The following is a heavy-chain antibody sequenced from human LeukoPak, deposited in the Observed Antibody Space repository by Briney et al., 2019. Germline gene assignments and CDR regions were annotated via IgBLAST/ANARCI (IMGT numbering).Heavy chain of an antibody. CDR1: GYTFTGYY. CDR2: INPNSGGT. CDR3: ARDLAGVPAAKSHYYYYYMDV. Sequence: ASVKVSCKASGYTFTGYYMHWVRQAPGQGLEWMGWINPNSGGTNYAQKFQGRVTMTRDTSISTAYMGLSRLRSDDTAVYYCARDLAGVPAAKSHYYYYYMDVWGKGTTVTISS. V-gene: IGHV1-2*02. D-gene: IGHD2-2*01. J-gene: IGHJ6*03.